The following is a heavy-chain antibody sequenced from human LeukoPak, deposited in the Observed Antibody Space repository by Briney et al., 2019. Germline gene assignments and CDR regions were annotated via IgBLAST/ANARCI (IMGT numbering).Heavy chain of an antibody. Sequence: KTSETLSLTCAVYGGSFSGYYWSWIRQPPGKGLEWIGSIYHSGSTYYNPSLKSRVTISVDTSKNQFSLKLSSVTAADTAVYYCARYHSSGSYLDYWGQGTLVTVSS. CDR1: GGSFSGYY. J-gene: IGHJ4*02. CDR3: ARYHSSGSYLDY. D-gene: IGHD1-26*01. CDR2: IYHSGST. V-gene: IGHV4-34*01.